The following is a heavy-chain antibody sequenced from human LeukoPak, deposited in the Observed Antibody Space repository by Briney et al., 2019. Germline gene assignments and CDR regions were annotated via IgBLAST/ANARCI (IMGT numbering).Heavy chain of an antibody. J-gene: IGHJ4*02. CDR2: INPNSGGT. CDR3: AREEVIAAAGPTLDY. Sequence: EASVKVSCKASGYSFTDYYMHWVRQAPGQVLEWLGWINPNSGGTNYAQKFQGRVTMTRDTSISTAYMELSRLRSDDTAVFYCAREEVIAAAGPTLDYWGQGALVTVSS. V-gene: IGHV1-2*02. CDR1: GYSFTDYY. D-gene: IGHD6-13*01.